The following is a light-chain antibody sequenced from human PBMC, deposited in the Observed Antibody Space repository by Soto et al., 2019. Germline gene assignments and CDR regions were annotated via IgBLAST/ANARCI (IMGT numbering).Light chain of an antibody. V-gene: IGLV1-40*01. CDR2: GNS. CDR3: QSYDSSLSGVV. CDR1: SSNIGAGYD. J-gene: IGLJ2*01. Sequence: QSVLTQPPSVSGAPGQRVTISCTGSSSNIGAGYDVHWYQQLPGTAPKLLIYGNSNRPSGVPDRFSGSKSGTSASLDITGLQAEDEADYYCQSYDSSLSGVVFGGGTKFTVL.